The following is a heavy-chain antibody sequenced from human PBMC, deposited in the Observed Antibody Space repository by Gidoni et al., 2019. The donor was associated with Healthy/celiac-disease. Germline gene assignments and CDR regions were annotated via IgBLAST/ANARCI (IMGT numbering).Heavy chain of an antibody. Sequence: QLQLQESGPGLVKPSETLSLTCTVSGGSISSSSYYWGWIRQPPGKGLEWIGSIYYSGSTYYNPSLKSRVTISVDTSKNQFSLKLSFVTAADTAVYYCARLEPLIAVAGGDWFDPWGQGTLGTVSS. CDR2: IYYSGST. V-gene: IGHV4-39*01. J-gene: IGHJ5*02. D-gene: IGHD6-19*01. CDR3: ARLEPLIAVAGGDWFDP. CDR1: GGSISSSSYY.